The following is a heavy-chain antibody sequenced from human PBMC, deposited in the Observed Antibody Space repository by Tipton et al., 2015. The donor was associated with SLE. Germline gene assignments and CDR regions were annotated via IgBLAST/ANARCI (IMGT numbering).Heavy chain of an antibody. J-gene: IGHJ3*01. CDR3: APLFYYDRSGNALDF. V-gene: IGHV1-2*02. Sequence: QSGAEVKEPGASVKVSCKASGYTFTAYYMHWVRQAPGQGLEWMGWINPNTGGTNYAQKFQGRVTMTRDTSISTAYMELSRLRSDDTALYYCAPLFYYDRSGNALDFWGQGTMVTVSS. D-gene: IGHD3-22*01. CDR2: INPNTGGT. CDR1: GYTFTAYY.